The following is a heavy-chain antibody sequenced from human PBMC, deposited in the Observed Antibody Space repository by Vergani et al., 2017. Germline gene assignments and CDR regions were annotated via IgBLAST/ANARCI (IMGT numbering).Heavy chain of an antibody. J-gene: IGHJ5*02. Sequence: EVQLVESGGGLVQPGGSLRLSCAASGFTFSSYEMNWVRQAPGKGLEWVSYISSSGGSTYYADSVKGRFTISRDNSKNTLYLQMNSLRAEDTAVYYCAKVEELLWFGENWFDPWGQGTLVTVSS. D-gene: IGHD3-10*01. V-gene: IGHV3-23*04. CDR3: AKVEELLWFGENWFDP. CDR1: GFTFSSYE. CDR2: ISSSGGST.